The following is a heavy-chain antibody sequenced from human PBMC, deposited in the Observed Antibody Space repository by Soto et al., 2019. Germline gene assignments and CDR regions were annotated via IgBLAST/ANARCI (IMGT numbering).Heavy chain of an antibody. V-gene: IGHV3-33*01. CDR3: ARALGYCSSTSCYIIYYGMDV. D-gene: IGHD2-2*02. Sequence: QVQLVESGGGVVQPGRSLRLSCAASGFTFSSYGMHWVRQAPGKGLEWGAVIWYDGSNKYYADSVKGRFTISRDNSKNTLYLQMTSLRAEDTAVYYCARALGYCSSTSCYIIYYGMDVWGQGTTVTVSS. CDR1: GFTFSSYG. J-gene: IGHJ6*02. CDR2: IWYDGSNK.